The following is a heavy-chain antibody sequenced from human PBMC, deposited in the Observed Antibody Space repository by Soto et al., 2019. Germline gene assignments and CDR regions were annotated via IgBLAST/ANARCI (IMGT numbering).Heavy chain of an antibody. D-gene: IGHD6-19*01. CDR3: AAHRVAGTLPDLNWFDP. J-gene: IGHJ5*02. CDR2: IYYSGST. V-gene: IGHV4-59*08. Sequence: SETLSLTCTVSGGSISSYYWSWIRQPPGKGLEWIGYIYYSGSTNYNPSLKSRVTISVDTSKNQFSLKLSSVTAADTAVYYCAAHRVAGTLPDLNWFDPWGQGTLVTVSS. CDR1: GGSISSYY.